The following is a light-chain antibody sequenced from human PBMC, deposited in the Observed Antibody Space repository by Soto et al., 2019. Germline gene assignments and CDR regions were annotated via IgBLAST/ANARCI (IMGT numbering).Light chain of an antibody. J-gene: IGLJ2*01. CDR1: SSDVGTYNY. CDR3: SSYIGSSTSVI. V-gene: IGLV2-14*03. CDR2: DVS. Sequence: QSGLTQPASVSGSPGQSITISCTGTSSDVGTYNYVSWYQQHPGKAPKVMIYDVSNRPSGVSNRFSGSKSGNTASLTISGLQAEDEADYYCSSYIGSSTSVIFGGGTKLTVL.